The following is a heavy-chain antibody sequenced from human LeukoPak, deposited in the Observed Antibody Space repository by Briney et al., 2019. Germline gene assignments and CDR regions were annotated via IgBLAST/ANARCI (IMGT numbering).Heavy chain of an antibody. Sequence: PSETLSHTCTVSGASITTYYWSWVRLPPGKTLEWIGYIYHSGTTKYNSSLKSRVTISIETSKNQFSLQLTSVTAADTALYYCATGSGYNPDYFDYWGQGALVTVSS. V-gene: IGHV4-59*01. J-gene: IGHJ4*02. D-gene: IGHD5-24*01. CDR2: IYHSGTT. CDR3: ATGSGYNPDYFDY. CDR1: GASITTYY.